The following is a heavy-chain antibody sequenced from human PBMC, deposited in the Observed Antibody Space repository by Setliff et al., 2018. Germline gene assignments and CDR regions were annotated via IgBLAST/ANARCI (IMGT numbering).Heavy chain of an antibody. CDR2: IYHSGRT. D-gene: IGHD4-17*01. V-gene: IGHV4-38-2*01. Sequence: SETLSLSCAASGFTFSHYYMSWIRQPPGKGLEWIGSIYHSGRTYYNPSLKSRVIILVDTSKNQFSLKLSSVTAADTAVYYCARDYGDSNWFDPWGQGTLVTVSS. J-gene: IGHJ5*02. CDR3: ARDYGDSNWFDP. CDR1: GFTFSHYY.